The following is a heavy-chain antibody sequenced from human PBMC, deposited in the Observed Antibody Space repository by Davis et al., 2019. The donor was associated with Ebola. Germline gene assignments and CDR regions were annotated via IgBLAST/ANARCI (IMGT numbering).Heavy chain of an antibody. Sequence: MPSETLSLTCTVSGGSISSSSYYWGWIRQPPGKGLEWIGSIYYSGSTYYNPSLKSRVTISVDTSKNQFSLKLSSVTAADTAVYYCARGGGSSWYYYYYGMDVWGKGTTVTVSS. J-gene: IGHJ6*04. D-gene: IGHD6-13*01. CDR1: GGSISSSSYY. CDR2: IYYSGST. CDR3: ARGGGSSWYYYYYGMDV. V-gene: IGHV4-39*01.